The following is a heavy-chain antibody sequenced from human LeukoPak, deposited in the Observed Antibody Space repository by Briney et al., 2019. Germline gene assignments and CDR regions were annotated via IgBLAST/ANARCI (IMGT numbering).Heavy chain of an antibody. CDR1: GFTFSSYG. V-gene: IGHV3-33*01. CDR2: IWYDGSNK. D-gene: IGHD2-21*02. J-gene: IGHJ3*02. CDR3: ARHGGLLFEEAFDI. Sequence: GGSLRLSCAASGFTFSSYGMHWVRQAPGKGLEWVAVIWYDGSNKYYADSVKGRFTISRDNSKNTLYLQMNSLRAEDTAVYYCARHGGLLFEEAFDIWGQGTMVTVSS.